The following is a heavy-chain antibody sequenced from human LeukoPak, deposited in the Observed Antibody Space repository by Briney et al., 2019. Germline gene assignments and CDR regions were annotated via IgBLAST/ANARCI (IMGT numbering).Heavy chain of an antibody. CDR2: MNPNSGNT. J-gene: IGHJ5*02. CDR3: ARGVTGIGQQWLFSDWFDP. CDR1: GYTFTSYD. V-gene: IGHV1-8*01. Sequence: GASVKVSCKASGYTFTSYDINWVRQATGQGLEWMGWMNPNSGNTGYAQKFQGRVTMTRNTSISTAYMELSRLRSDDTAVYYCARGVTGIGQQWLFSDWFDPWGQGTLVTVSS. D-gene: IGHD6-19*01.